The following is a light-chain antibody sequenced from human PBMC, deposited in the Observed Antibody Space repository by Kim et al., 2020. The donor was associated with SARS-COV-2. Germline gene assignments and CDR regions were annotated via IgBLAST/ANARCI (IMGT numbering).Light chain of an antibody. J-gene: IGLJ3*02. V-gene: IGLV3-1*01. CDR3: QAWDSSTWV. CDR2: QDS. CDR1: KLGDKY. Sequence: SYELTQPPSVSVSPGQTASITCSGDKLGDKYACWHQQKPGQSPVLVIYQDSKRPSGIPERFSGSNSGNTATLTISGTQAMDEADYYCQAWDSSTWVFGGGTQLIV.